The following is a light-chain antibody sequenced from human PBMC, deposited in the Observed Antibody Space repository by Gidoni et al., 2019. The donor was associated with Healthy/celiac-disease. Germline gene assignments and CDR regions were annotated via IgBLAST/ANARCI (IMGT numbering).Light chain of an antibody. CDR1: QGVRSY. CDR2: DAS. Sequence: EIVFTQSPATLSLSPVERATLSCRASQGVRSYLAWYQQKPGQAPTRLIYDASNRATGIPARFSGSGSGTDFTLTISSLEPEDFAVYYCQQRSNWPPLTFGGGTKVEIK. J-gene: IGKJ4*01. V-gene: IGKV3-11*01. CDR3: QQRSNWPPLT.